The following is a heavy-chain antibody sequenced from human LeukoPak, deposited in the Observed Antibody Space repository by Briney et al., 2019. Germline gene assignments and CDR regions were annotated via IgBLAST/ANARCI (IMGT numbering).Heavy chain of an antibody. CDR2: ISGSGGTT. V-gene: IGHV3-23*01. CDR1: GFTFSSYA. CDR3: AKALYYDSGSYYAPFDY. Sequence: GGSLRLSCAASGFTFSSYAMSWVRQAPGKGLEWVSAISGSGGTTYYANSVKGRFTISRDNSKNTLYLQMNSLRAEDTAVYYCAKALYYDSGSYYAPFDYWGQGTLVTVSS. J-gene: IGHJ4*02. D-gene: IGHD3-10*01.